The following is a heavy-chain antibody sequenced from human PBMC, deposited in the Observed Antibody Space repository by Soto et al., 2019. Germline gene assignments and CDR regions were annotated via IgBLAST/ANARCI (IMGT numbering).Heavy chain of an antibody. J-gene: IGHJ4*02. CDR1: GFTFSDFY. CDR3: ARANYDILTGYSDY. CDR2: ISNSGSTI. V-gene: IGHV3-11*01. D-gene: IGHD3-9*01. Sequence: PGGSLRLSCAASGFTFSDFYMTWIRQAPGKGLEWLSYISNSGSTIYYSDSVKGRFTISRDNAKKSLYLQMNSLRAEDTAIYYCARANYDILTGYSDYWGQGTLVTVYS.